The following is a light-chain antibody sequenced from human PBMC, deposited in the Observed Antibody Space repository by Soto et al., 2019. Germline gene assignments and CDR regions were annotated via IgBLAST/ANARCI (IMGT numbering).Light chain of an antibody. CDR1: QDITNE. CDR2: EAS. CDR3: QRYDNVPLP. V-gene: IGKV1-33*01. J-gene: IGKJ4*01. Sequence: DIQMTPSPSSLSASVGDRVTITCPASQDITNELNWYQQKPGKAPKVLIYEASNLETGAPSMFSGSRSRTDFTFNLSSLQPEDIATYFCQRYDNVPLPFVGGTKVEIK.